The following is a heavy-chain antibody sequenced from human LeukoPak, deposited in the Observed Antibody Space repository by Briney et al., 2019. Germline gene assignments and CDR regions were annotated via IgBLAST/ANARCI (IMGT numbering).Heavy chain of an antibody. CDR2: IKQDGSEK. Sequence: PGGSLRLSCAVSGFSVSGYWMTWVRQAPGKGLEWVANIKQDGSEKNYVDSVKGRFTISRDNAENSLFLQMNSLRVEDTAVYYCTRVIVAVPGYFDYFDFWGQRALVTFSS. CDR1: GFSVSGYW. J-gene: IGHJ4*02. V-gene: IGHV3-7*01. CDR3: TRVIVAVPGYFDYFDF. D-gene: IGHD6-19*01.